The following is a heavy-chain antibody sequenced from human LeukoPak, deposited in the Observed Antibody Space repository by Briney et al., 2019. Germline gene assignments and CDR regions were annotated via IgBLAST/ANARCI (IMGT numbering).Heavy chain of an antibody. CDR3: ARPGIRFGEYTYYFDY. J-gene: IGHJ4*02. CDR1: GFTFSSYG. Sequence: GGSLRLSCAASGFTFSSYGMHWVRQAPGKGLEWVAFIRYDGNNKYYADSVKGRFTISRDNSKNTLYLQMNSLRAEDTAVYYCARPGIRFGEYTYYFDYWGQGTLVTVSS. CDR2: IRYDGNNK. V-gene: IGHV3-30*02. D-gene: IGHD3-10*01.